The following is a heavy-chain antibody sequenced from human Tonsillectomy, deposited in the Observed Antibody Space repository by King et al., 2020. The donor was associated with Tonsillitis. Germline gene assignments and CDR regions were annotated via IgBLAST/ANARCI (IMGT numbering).Heavy chain of an antibody. Sequence: VQLVESGGGLVKPGGSLRLSCAASGFTFSNAWMNWVRQAPGKGLEWVGRIKRKTDGGTTDYAAPVKGRFTISRDDSKNTLYLQMNSPKTEDTAVYYCTGTNRAFDIWGQGTMVTVSS. V-gene: IGHV3-15*01. J-gene: IGHJ3*02. CDR1: GFTFSNAW. CDR2: IKRKTDGGTT. D-gene: IGHD1-14*01. CDR3: TGTNRAFDI.